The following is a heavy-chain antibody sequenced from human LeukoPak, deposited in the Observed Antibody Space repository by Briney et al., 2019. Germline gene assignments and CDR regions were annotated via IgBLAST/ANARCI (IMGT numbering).Heavy chain of an antibody. CDR3: ARCDFWSGYYSNFDH. CDR2: IKQDGSEK. Sequence: AGGSLRLSCAASGFTFSSYWMSWVRQAPGKGLEWVANIKQDGSEKYCVDSVKGRFTISRDNAKNSLYLQMNSLRAEDTAVYFCARCDFWSGYYSNFDHWGQGTLVTVSS. J-gene: IGHJ4*02. V-gene: IGHV3-7*01. D-gene: IGHD3-3*01. CDR1: GFTFSSYW.